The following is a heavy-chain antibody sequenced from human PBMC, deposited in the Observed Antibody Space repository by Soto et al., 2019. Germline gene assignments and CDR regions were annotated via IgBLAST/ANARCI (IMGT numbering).Heavy chain of an antibody. CDR1: GGSVSSDDHY. CDR3: ARSPYSYGFNL. D-gene: IGHD5-18*01. Sequence: QVQLQESGPGLVKPSQTLSLTCTVSGGSVSSDDHYWNWIRQPPGKGLEWIGYIFYSGSAFYNPSLQSRVTISVDTSNNQFSLKMKSVTAADTAVYYCARSPYSYGFNLWGQGTLVTVSP. V-gene: IGHV4-30-4*01. CDR2: IFYSGSA. J-gene: IGHJ4*02.